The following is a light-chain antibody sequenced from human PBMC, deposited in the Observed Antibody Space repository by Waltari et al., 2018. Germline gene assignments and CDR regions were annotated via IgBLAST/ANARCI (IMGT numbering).Light chain of an antibody. J-gene: IGLJ3*02. CDR1: SSDVGGYNY. V-gene: IGLV2-14*01. CDR2: DVS. CDR3: SSYTSSSTWV. Sequence: SALTQHASVSGSPGQSLTISCTGTSSDVGGYNYSAWYQQHPGKAPKLMISDVSKRPSGVSNRFTGSKSDNTASLTISGLQAEDVADYYCSSYTSSSTWVFGGGTKLTVL.